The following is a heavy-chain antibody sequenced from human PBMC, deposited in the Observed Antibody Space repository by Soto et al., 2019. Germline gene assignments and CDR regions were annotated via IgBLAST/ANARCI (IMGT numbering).Heavy chain of an antibody. D-gene: IGHD5-12*01. CDR1: GGTFSSYA. Sequence: QVQLVQSGAEVKKPGSSVKVSCKASGGTFSSYAISWVRQAPGQGLEWMGGIIPIFGTANYAQKFQGRVTINADESTSTAYMELSSLRSEDTAVYYCARRKVATIVDDYYYGMDVWGQGTTVTVSS. CDR2: IIPIFGTA. V-gene: IGHV1-69*12. CDR3: ARRKVATIVDDYYYGMDV. J-gene: IGHJ6*02.